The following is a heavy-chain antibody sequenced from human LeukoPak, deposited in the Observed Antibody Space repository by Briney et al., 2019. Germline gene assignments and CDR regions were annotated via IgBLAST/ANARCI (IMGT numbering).Heavy chain of an antibody. CDR3: ARICSGLAFDP. D-gene: IGHD3-10*02. CDR2: IYYSGST. CDR1: GGSLSSSSYY. J-gene: IGHJ5*02. V-gene: IGHV4-39*01. Sequence: SETLSLTCTVSGGSLSSSSYYWGWIRQPPGKGVEWIGSIYYSGSTYYNPSLKSRVTISVDTSNNQFSLKLSSVTAADTAVYYCARICSGLAFDPWGQGTLVTVSS.